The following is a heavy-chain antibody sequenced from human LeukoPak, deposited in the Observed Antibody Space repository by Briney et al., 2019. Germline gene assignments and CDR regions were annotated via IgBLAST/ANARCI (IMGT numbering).Heavy chain of an antibody. Sequence: GGSLRLSCAPSGFTFSSYWMTWVRQAPGKGLEWVANIKQDGSEKYYVDSVKGRFTISRDSSKKTLYLQMSSLRAEDTAVYYCVREDLGIEYWGQGTLVTVS. D-gene: IGHD3/OR15-3a*01. CDR3: VREDLGIEY. CDR1: GFTFSSYW. CDR2: IKQDGSEK. J-gene: IGHJ4*02. V-gene: IGHV3-7*03.